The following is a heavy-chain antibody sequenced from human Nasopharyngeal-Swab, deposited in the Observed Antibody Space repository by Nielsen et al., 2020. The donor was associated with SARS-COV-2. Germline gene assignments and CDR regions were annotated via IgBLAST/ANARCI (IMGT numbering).Heavy chain of an antibody. CDR2: IRTKGTNYAT. J-gene: IGHJ4*02. Sequence: GESLKISCAASGFTFSDSAIHWVRQASGEGLEWVARIRTKGTNYATAYSASVKGRFIIFRDDPTNTAYLQMNILKTEDTAMYYCTRCGGGCYSGRDYWGQGTLVTVSS. V-gene: IGHV3-73*01. CDR1: GFTFSDSA. D-gene: IGHD2-15*01. CDR3: TRCGGGCYSGRDY.